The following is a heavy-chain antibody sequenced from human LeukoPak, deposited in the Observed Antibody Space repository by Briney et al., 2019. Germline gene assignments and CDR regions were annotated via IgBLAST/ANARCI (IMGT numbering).Heavy chain of an antibody. CDR3: ARVIVAGTVPEYFQH. CDR2: IYYSGST. Sequence: PSETLSLTCTVSGGSISSYYWSWIRQPPGKGLEWIGYIYYSGSTYYNPSLKSRVTISVDTSKNQFSLKLSSVTAADTAVYYCARVIVAGTVPEYFQHWGQGTLVTVSS. J-gene: IGHJ1*01. V-gene: IGHV4-59*12. D-gene: IGHD5-12*01. CDR1: GGSISSYY.